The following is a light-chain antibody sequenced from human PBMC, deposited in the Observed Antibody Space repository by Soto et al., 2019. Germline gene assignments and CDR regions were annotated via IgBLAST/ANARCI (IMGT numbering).Light chain of an antibody. Sequence: QAVVTQEPSLTVSPGGTVTLTCGSSTGTVTSGHYPYWFQQKPGQAPRTLIYDTFNKHSWTPARFSGSLLGGKAALTLSGAQPDDEYDYYCLVQHTVPSVLGPGLKVTVL. CDR3: LVQHTVPSV. V-gene: IGLV7-46*01. CDR2: DTF. CDR1: TGTVTSGHY. J-gene: IGLJ1*01.